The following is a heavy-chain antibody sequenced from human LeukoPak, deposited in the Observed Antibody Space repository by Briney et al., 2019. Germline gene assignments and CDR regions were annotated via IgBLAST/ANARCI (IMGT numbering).Heavy chain of an antibody. D-gene: IGHD2-2*01. J-gene: IGHJ3*02. CDR2: IRYDGSNK. CDR3: ARQGHPYCSSTSCPGAFDI. Sequence: GGSLRLSCAASGFTFSSYGMHWVRQAPGKGLEWVAFIRYDGSNKHYADSVKGRFTISRDNSKNTLYLQMNSLRAEDTAVYYCARQGHPYCSSTSCPGAFDIWGQGTMVTVSS. V-gene: IGHV3-30*02. CDR1: GFTFSSYG.